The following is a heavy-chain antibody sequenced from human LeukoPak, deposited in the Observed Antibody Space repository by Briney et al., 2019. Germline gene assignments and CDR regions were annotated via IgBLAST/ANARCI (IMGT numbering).Heavy chain of an antibody. CDR2: ISYDGSNK. CDR3: ARGTLYYYGSGSYPTAFDY. Sequence: GGSQRLSCAASGFTFSSYGMHWVRQAPGKGLEWVAVISYDGSNKYYADSVKGRFTISRDNSKNTLYLQMNSLRAEDTAVYYCARGTLYYYGSGSYPTAFDYWGQGTLVTVSS. J-gene: IGHJ4*02. V-gene: IGHV3-30*03. D-gene: IGHD3-10*01. CDR1: GFTFSSYG.